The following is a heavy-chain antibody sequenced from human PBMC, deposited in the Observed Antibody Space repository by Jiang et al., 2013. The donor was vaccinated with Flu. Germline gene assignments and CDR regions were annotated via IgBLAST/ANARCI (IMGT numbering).Heavy chain of an antibody. CDR2: IYHSGST. CDR1: GGSISSRHW. CDR3: AREAGIAVIPPQIEEAWFDP. D-gene: IGHD2-2*01. J-gene: IGHJ5*02. Sequence: PGLVKPSGTLSLTCAVSGGSISSRHWWTWVRLYPGKGLEWIGEIYHSGSTNYLPSLKSRVTISVDKSKNQFSLMLSSVTAADTAVYYCAREAGIAVIPPQIEEAWFDPWGQGTLVTVSS. V-gene: IGHV4-4*02.